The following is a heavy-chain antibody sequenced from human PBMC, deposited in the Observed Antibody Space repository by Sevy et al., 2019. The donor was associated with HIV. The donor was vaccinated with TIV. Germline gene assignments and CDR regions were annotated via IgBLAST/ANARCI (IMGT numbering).Heavy chain of an antibody. J-gene: IGHJ4*02. Sequence: GGSLRLSCGVSGFTFSSYAMTWVRQPPGKGLEWVSIIGGSGATTSYADSVKGRFTISRDNSKNTLYLQSNSLRAEATAVYYCATLRSGGLKPPYYFDYWGQGTLVTVSS. CDR2: IGGSGATT. V-gene: IGHV3-23*01. CDR1: GFTFSSYA. CDR3: ATLRSGGLKPPYYFDY. D-gene: IGHD3-10*01.